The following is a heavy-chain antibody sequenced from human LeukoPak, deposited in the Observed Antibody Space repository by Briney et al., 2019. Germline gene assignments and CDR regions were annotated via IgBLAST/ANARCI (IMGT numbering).Heavy chain of an antibody. J-gene: IGHJ4*02. V-gene: IGHV4-39*07. CDR1: GGSISSSSYY. Sequence: SETLSLTCTVSGGSISSSSYYWGWIRQPPGKGLEWIGSIYYSGSTHYNPSLKSRVTISVDTSKNQFSLKLSSVTAADTAVYYCARDVVIAAAPRLLDYWGQGTLVTVSS. CDR3: ARDVVIAAAPRLLDY. D-gene: IGHD6-13*01. CDR2: IYYSGST.